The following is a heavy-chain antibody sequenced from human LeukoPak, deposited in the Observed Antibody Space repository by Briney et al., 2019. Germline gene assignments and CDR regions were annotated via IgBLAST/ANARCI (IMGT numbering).Heavy chain of an antibody. V-gene: IGHV1-46*01. J-gene: IGHJ5*02. CDR2: INPTGGST. Sequence: ASVKVSCKASGYTFTSYCMHWVRQAPGQGLEWMGLINPTGGSTDYAQKFQGRVTMTRDMSTSTDYMELSSLRSEDTAIYYRARDNSVGDNAWWFDPWGQGTLVTVSS. CDR3: ARDNSVGDNAWWFDP. CDR1: GYTFTSYC. D-gene: IGHD1-26*01.